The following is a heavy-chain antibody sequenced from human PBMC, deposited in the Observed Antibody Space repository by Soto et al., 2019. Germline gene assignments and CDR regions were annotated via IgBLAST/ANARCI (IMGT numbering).Heavy chain of an antibody. CDR3: AKEGALGLYYFDY. J-gene: IGHJ4*02. CDR1: GFTFSTYV. CDR2: IGGGGSST. V-gene: IGHV3-23*01. Sequence: EVQLLDSGGGLVQPGGSLRLSCAASGFTFSTYVMSWVRQAPGKGPEWVSTIGGGGSSTYYADSVKGRFTISRDNSTNTLYLQMNSRRPEDTAVYYCAKEGALGLYYFDYWGQGTLVTVSS. D-gene: IGHD3-10*01.